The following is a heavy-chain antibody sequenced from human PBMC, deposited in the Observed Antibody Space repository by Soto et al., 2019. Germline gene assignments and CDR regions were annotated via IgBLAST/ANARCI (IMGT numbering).Heavy chain of an antibody. Sequence: SVKVSCNFSGYTLTELSMHWVRQAPGKGLEWMGGFDPEDGETIYAQKFQGRVTMTEDTSTDTAYMELSSLRSEDTAVYYCATARGYSYGINDYWGQGTLVTVSS. D-gene: IGHD5-18*01. CDR1: GYTLTELS. CDR2: FDPEDGET. J-gene: IGHJ4*02. CDR3: ATARGYSYGINDY. V-gene: IGHV1-24*01.